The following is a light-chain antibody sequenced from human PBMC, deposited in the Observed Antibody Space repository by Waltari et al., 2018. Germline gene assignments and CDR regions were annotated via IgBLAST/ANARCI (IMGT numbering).Light chain of an antibody. CDR2: EAT. Sequence: QSALSQPASVSGSPGQSITISCTGAWRDVGGFNYVSWYQQNPGKAPKLLIFEATKRPSGVSIRFSGSTSGNTASLTISGLQAEDEADYYCSSYASSNFLVFGGGTKVTVL. J-gene: IGLJ3*02. CDR1: WRDVGGFNY. CDR3: SSYASSNFLV. V-gene: IGLV2-14*01.